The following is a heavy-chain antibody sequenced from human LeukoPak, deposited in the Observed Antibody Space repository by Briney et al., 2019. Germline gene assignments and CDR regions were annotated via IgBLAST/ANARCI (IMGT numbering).Heavy chain of an antibody. CDR1: GFTFSNAW. CDR3: TTGDYDKGDDAFDI. J-gene: IGHJ3*02. CDR2: IKSKTDGGTT. Sequence: PGGSRRLSCAASGFTFSNAWMSWVRQAPGKGLEWVGRIKSKTDGGTTDYAAPVKGRFTISRDDSKNTLYLQMNSLKTEDTAVYYCTTGDYDKGDDAFDIWGQGTMVTVSS. D-gene: IGHD4-17*01. V-gene: IGHV3-15*01.